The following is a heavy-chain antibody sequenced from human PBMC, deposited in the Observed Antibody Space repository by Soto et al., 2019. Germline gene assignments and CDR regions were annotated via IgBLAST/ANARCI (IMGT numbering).Heavy chain of an antibody. J-gene: IGHJ6*02. CDR2: IYYSGST. CDR1: GGSISSGGYY. Sequence: PSETLSLTCTVSGGSISSGGYYWSWIRQHPGKVLEWIGYIYYSGSTYYNPSLKSRVTISVDTSKNQFSLKLSSVTAADTAVYYCARADDFWSGYYVDVWGQGTTVTVSS. V-gene: IGHV4-31*03. D-gene: IGHD3-3*01. CDR3: ARADDFWSGYYVDV.